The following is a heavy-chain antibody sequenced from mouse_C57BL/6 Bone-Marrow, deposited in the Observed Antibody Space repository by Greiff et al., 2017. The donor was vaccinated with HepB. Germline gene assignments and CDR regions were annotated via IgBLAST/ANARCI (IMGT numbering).Heavy chain of an antibody. CDR3: ARYYYGSRILMDY. J-gene: IGHJ4*01. D-gene: IGHD1-1*01. CDR2: INPNNGGT. V-gene: IGHV1-22*01. CDR1: GYTFTDYN. Sequence: EVQRVESGPELVKPGASVKMSCKASGYTFTDYNMHWVKQSHGKSLEWIGYINPNNGGTSYNQKFKGKATLTVNKSSSTASMELRSLTSEDSAVYYCARYYYGSRILMDYWGQGTSVTVSS.